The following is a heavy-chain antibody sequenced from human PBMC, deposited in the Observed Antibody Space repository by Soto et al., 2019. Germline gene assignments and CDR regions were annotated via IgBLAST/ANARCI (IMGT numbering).Heavy chain of an antibody. J-gene: IGHJ4*02. Sequence: LRLSCKTSGFTFGDYGMSWFRQAPGKGLEWVGFIRNKDYGEATEHAASVKGRFIISRDDSNSVAYLQMNSLTTEDTAMYFCARSTTVTRKSDYWGQGTLVTVSS. CDR1: GFTFGDYG. CDR2: IRNKDYGEAT. CDR3: ARSTTVTRKSDY. D-gene: IGHD4-17*01. V-gene: IGHV3-49*03.